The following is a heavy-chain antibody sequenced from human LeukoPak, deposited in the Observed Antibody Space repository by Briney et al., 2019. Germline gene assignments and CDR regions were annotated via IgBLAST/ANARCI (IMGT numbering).Heavy chain of an antibody. V-gene: IGHV4-34*01. J-gene: IGHJ4*02. CDR1: GGSFSGYY. CDR3: ASDDYGDHY. Sequence: SETLSLTCAVYGGSFSGYYWSWIRQPPGKGLEWIGEINHSGSTNYNPSLKSRVTISVDTSKNRFSLKLSSVTAADTAVYYCASDDYGDHYWGQGTLVTVSS. D-gene: IGHD4-17*01. CDR2: INHSGST.